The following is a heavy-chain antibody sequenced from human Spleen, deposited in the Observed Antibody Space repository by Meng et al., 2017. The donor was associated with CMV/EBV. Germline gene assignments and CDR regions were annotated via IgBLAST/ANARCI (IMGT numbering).Heavy chain of an antibody. CDR2: INPSGGNT. Sequence: SCKASGYTLSRNYMDWVRQAPGQGLEWMGIINPSGGNTYYAQKFQGRVTMTRDTSTITVYMELSSLRSEDTAVYYCARRRSGDYDHWGQGTLVTVSS. J-gene: IGHJ5*02. CDR3: ARRRSGDYDH. V-gene: IGHV1-46*01. CDR1: GYTLSRNY. D-gene: IGHD4-17*01.